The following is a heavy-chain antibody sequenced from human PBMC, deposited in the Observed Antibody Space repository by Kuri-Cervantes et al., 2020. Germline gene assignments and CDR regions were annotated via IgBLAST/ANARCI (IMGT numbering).Heavy chain of an antibody. CDR2: ISYTGST. V-gene: IGHV4-39*01. Sequence: GSLRLSCSVSGGSLSSSSYYWGWIRQPPGKGLEWIGTISYTGSTYYNASLNSRVTISVDTSRNQFFLKLSSVTAADTAVYYCARHGSGYNWFDPWGQGTLVTVSS. CDR1: GGSLSSSSYY. J-gene: IGHJ5*02. D-gene: IGHD3-10*01. CDR3: ARHGSGYNWFDP.